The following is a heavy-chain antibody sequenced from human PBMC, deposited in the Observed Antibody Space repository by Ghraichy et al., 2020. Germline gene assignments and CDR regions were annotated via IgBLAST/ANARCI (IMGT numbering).Heavy chain of an antibody. CDR2: INHSGST. J-gene: IGHJ5*02. V-gene: IGHV4-34*01. CDR3: ARGPYYYDSSGYQGWFDP. D-gene: IGHD3-22*01. CDR1: GGSFSGYY. Sequence: SETLSLTCAVYGGSFSGYYWSWIRQPPGKGLEWIGEINHSGSTNYNPSLKSRVTISVDTSKNQFSLKLSSVTAAETAVYYCARGPYYYDSSGYQGWFDPWGQGTLVTVSS.